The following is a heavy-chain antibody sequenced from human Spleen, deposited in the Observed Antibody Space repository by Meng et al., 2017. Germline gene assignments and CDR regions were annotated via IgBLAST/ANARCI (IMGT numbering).Heavy chain of an antibody. CDR1: GFTFSSYA. Sequence: LTCAASGFTFSSYAMSWVRQAPGKGLEWVSAISGSDGNIYYADSVKGRFTISRDNSKNTLYLQMNSLRAEDTAVYYCAKMMEGDPSFDYWGQGTLVTVSS. CDR2: ISGSDGNI. D-gene: IGHD3-16*01. CDR3: AKMMEGDPSFDY. V-gene: IGHV3-23*01. J-gene: IGHJ4*02.